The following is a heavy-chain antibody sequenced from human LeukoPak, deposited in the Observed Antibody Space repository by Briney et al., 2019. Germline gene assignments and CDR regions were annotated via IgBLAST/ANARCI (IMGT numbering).Heavy chain of an antibody. J-gene: IGHJ4*02. CDR1: GFTVSDYS. CDR2: ISGSGSYT. D-gene: IGHD3-22*01. CDR3: AKRRYDSSGHFDS. Sequence: GGSLRLSCAASGFTVSDYSMSWVRQAPGKGLEWVSAISGSGSYTDYADSVKGRFTISKDISKNTLYMRMSSLRAEDTAVYFCAKRRYDSSGHFDSWGQGTLVTVSS. V-gene: IGHV3-23*01.